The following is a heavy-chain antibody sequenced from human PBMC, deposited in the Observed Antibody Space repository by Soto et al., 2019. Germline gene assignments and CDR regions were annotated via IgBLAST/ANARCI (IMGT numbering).Heavy chain of an antibody. J-gene: IGHJ6*02. Sequence: GVLRLSCAASGFTFSSYEMNWVRQAPGKGLEWVSYISSSGSTIYYADSVKGRFTISRDNAKNSLYLQMNSLRAEDTAVYYCARSPGQQLTTVHYYGMDVWGQGTTVTVSS. CDR3: ARSPGQQLTTVHYYGMDV. V-gene: IGHV3-48*03. D-gene: IGHD6-13*01. CDR1: GFTFSSYE. CDR2: ISSSGSTI.